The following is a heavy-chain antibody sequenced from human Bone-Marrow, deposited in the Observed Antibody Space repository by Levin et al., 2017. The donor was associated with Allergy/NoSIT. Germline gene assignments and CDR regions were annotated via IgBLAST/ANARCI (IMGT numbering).Heavy chain of an antibody. J-gene: IGHJ3*02. D-gene: IGHD3-16*01. CDR2: ISGSGATT. V-gene: IGHV3-23*01. CDR3: AQDRHVAVSLFHI. Sequence: GGSLRLSCAASGFVFSTFAMSWVRQAPGKGLEWVSAISGSGATTYYADSVKGGCTISRDNAKNTLYLQINSLRAEATGVSFCAQDRHVAVSLFHIWGQATTVIVSS. CDR1: GFVFSTFA.